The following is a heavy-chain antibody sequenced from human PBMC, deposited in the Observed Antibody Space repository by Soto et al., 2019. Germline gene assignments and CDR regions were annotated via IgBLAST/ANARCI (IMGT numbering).Heavy chain of an antibody. CDR3: AREAGWQRMVPYD. CDR2: ISAFNGDT. V-gene: IGHV1-18*04. CDR1: GYTFTSYG. Sequence: QVQLVQSGTEVKKPGASVNVSCKAFGYTFTSYGFSWVRQVPGQGLEWLVWISAFNGDTQYAQTMKGRLTVTTDTSTTTVHMELRSLTPADTAVYYCAREAGWQRMVPYDWGQGTLVTVS. J-gene: IGHJ4*02. D-gene: IGHD6-25*01.